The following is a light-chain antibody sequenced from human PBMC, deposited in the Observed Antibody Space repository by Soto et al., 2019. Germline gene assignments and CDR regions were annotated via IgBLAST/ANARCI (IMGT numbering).Light chain of an antibody. CDR1: QSVSGY. CDR2: RIF. Sequence: ETVLTQSPGTLSLSPGERATLSCRASQSVSGYLDWFQQKPGQAPRLVLLRIFTRAIGVPARFSGSGSETDFTLTINGLQSEDSGVYYCLQHYAWPWTFGQGTKVDIK. CDR3: LQHYAWPWT. J-gene: IGKJ1*01. V-gene: IGKV3-15*01.